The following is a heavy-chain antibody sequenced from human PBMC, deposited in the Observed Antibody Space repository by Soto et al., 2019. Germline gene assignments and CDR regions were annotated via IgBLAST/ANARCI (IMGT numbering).Heavy chain of an antibody. V-gene: IGHV4-30-4*01. CDR1: GGSISSGDYY. CDR3: AREGSEYYFDY. J-gene: IGHJ4*02. Sequence: SETLSLTCTVSGGSISSGDYYWSWIRQPPGKGLGWIGYIYYSGSTYYNPSLKSRVTISVDTSKNQFSLKLSSVTAADTAVYYCAREGSEYYFDYWGQGTLVTVSS. CDR2: IYYSGST.